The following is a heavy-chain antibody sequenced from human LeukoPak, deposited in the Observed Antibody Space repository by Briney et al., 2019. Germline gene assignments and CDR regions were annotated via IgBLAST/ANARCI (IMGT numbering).Heavy chain of an antibody. Sequence: SETLSLTCTVSGGSISSSSYYWGWIRQPPGKGLEWIGSIYYSGSTYYNPSLKSRVTISVDTSKNQFSLKLSSVTAADTAVHYCATRTKTLAPGGSGSFWGYYFDYWGQGTLVTVSS. CDR3: ATRTKTLAPGGSGSFWGYYFDY. CDR2: IYYSGST. J-gene: IGHJ4*02. V-gene: IGHV4-39*07. D-gene: IGHD3-10*01. CDR1: GGSISSSSYY.